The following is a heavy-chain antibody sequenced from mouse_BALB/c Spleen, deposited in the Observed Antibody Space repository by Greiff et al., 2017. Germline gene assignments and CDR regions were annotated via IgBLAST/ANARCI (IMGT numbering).Heavy chain of an antibody. Sequence: VQLQQSGAELVKPGASVKLSCTASGFNIKDTYMHWVKQRPEQGLEWIGRIDPANGNTKYDPKFQGKAAITADTSSNTAYLQLSSLTSEDTAVYYCAASYFRRAYWGQGTLVTVSA. J-gene: IGHJ3*01. CDR3: AASYFRRAY. CDR2: IDPANGNT. V-gene: IGHV14-3*02. CDR1: GFNIKDTY.